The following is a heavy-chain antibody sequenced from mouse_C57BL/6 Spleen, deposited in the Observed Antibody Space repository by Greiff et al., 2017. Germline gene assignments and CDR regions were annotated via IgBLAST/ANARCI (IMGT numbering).Heavy chain of an antibody. CDR1: GFTFSDYG. D-gene: IGHD2-3*01. Sequence: EVKLMESGGGLVQPGGSLKLSCAASGFTFSDYGMAWVRQAPRKGPEWVAFISNLAYSIYYADTVTGRFTISRENAKNTLYLEMSSLRSEDTAMYYCARLDGYYLYYAMDYWGQGTSVTVSS. CDR2: ISNLAYSI. J-gene: IGHJ4*01. CDR3: ARLDGYYLYYAMDY. V-gene: IGHV5-15*01.